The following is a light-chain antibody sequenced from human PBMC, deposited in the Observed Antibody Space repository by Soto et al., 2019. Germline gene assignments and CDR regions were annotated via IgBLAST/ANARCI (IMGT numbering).Light chain of an antibody. J-gene: IGKJ4*01. V-gene: IGKV3-20*01. CDR2: RAS. CDR1: QSVSSSF. Sequence: EIVLTQSPDTLSLSPGERATLSCRASQSVSSSFLAWYHQKPGQAPRLLIYRASSRATGIPDRFTGSGSGTDXTLTISRLEPEDFAVYYCQQYESSPLTFGGGTKVEIK. CDR3: QQYESSPLT.